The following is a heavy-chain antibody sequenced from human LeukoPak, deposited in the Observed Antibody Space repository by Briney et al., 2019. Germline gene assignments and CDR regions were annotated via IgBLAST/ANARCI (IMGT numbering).Heavy chain of an antibody. J-gene: IGHJ5*02. D-gene: IGHD3-9*01. CDR3: ARVQLNYDILTGYYKEAYNWFDP. Sequence: GGSLRLSCAASGFTLSSYSMNWVRRAPGKGLEWVSYISSSSSTIYYADSVKGRFTISRDNAKNSLYLQMNSLRAEDTAVYYCARVQLNYDILTGYYKEAYNWFDPWGQGTLVTVSS. CDR1: GFTLSSYS. CDR2: ISSSSSTI. V-gene: IGHV3-48*01.